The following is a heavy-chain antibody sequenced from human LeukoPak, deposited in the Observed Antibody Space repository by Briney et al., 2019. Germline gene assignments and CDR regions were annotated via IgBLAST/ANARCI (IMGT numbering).Heavy chain of an antibody. CDR3: ARWSGSVTARNYYYYMDV. CDR2: IYTSGTT. CDR1: GGSVRRGNYY. Sequence: SETLSLTCTVSGGSVRRGNYYWTWIRQPAGSGLEWIGRIYTSGTTDYNPSLRTRVTISVDASRNQFSLNLSSATAADTAVYYCARWSGSVTARNYYYYMDVWGEGTTVTVSS. V-gene: IGHV4-61*02. J-gene: IGHJ6*03. D-gene: IGHD6-6*01.